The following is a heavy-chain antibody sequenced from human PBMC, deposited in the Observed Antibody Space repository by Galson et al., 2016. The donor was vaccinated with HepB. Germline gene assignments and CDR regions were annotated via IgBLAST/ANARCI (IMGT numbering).Heavy chain of an antibody. V-gene: IGHV4-34*01. CDR3: ARVRSPRKGFIATRREALDV. J-gene: IGHJ6*02. CDR2: IDHSGST. Sequence: SETLSLTCAVFGGSFSGYYWSWIRQPPGKGLEWIGEIDHSGSTNYNPSLKRRVIISGDTSKNLASLDLSSVTAADTGIYFCARVRSPRKGFIATRREALDVWGPGTTGTVSS. D-gene: IGHD6-6*01. CDR1: GGSFSGYY.